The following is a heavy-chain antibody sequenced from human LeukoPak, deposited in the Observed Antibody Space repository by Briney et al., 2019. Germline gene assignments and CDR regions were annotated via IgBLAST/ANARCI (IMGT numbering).Heavy chain of an antibody. CDR2: ISHDSAII. Sequence: GGSLRLSCAASGFTFRRDSMNWVRQAPGKGLEWISYISHDSAIIYYADSVRGRFTMSRDNAKNSLYLQMHSLRAEDTAVYYCVRDNPRCCGVVPANIDDYWGQGTLVTVSS. J-gene: IGHJ4*02. D-gene: IGHD2-15*01. CDR3: VRDNPRCCGVVPANIDDY. CDR1: GFTFRRDS. V-gene: IGHV3-48*04.